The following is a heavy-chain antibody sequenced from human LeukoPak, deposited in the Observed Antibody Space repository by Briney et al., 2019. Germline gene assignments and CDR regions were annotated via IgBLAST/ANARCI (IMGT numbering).Heavy chain of an antibody. CDR3: ARDPSAIFGVVRPYYGMDV. V-gene: IGHV1-69*04. J-gene: IGHJ6*02. Sequence: SVKVSCKASGGTFSSYAISWVRQAPGQGLEWMGRIIPILGIANYAQKFQGRVTITADKSTSTAYMELSSLRSEDAAVYYCARDPSAIFGVVRPYYGMDVWGQGTTVTVSS. CDR2: IIPILGIA. D-gene: IGHD3-3*01. CDR1: GGTFSSYA.